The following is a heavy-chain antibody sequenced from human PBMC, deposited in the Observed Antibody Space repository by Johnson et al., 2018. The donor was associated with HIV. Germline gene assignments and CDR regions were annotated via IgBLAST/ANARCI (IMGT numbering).Heavy chain of an antibody. D-gene: IGHD5-24*01. CDR1: GFTFDDYA. CDR2: ISWNSGSI. V-gene: IGHV3-9*01. CDR3: ARWRYAFDI. J-gene: IGHJ3*02. Sequence: VQLVESGGGLVQPGRSLRRSRAASGFTFDDYAMHWVRQAPGKGLEWVSGISWNSGSIGYADSVKGRFTISRDNAKNSLYLQMNSLRAEDTALYYCARWRYAFDIWGQGTMVTVSS.